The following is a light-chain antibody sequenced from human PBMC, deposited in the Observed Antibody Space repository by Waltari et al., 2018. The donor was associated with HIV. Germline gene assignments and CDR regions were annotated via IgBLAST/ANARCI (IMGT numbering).Light chain of an antibody. CDR3: QVWDTVTDQGV. V-gene: IGLV3-21*04. CDR2: YDI. CDR1: NIGSKS. Sequence: YVLTQPPSVSVAPGKTASLACGGDNIGSKSVHWYQQKPGQAHVLVVYYDIERPSGISERISGSNSGNTATLTISRCEAGDEADYYCQVWDTVTDQGVFGGGTKLTVL. J-gene: IGLJ3*02.